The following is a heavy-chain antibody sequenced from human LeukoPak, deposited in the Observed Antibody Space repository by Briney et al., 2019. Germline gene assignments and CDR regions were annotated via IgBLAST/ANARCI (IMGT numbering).Heavy chain of an antibody. CDR1: GYTFTSYA. D-gene: IGHD3-10*01. CDR2: INAGNGNT. J-gene: IGHJ6*02. Sequence: ASVKVSCKASGYTFTSYAMHRVRQAPGQRLECMGWINAGNGNTKYSQKFQGRVTIPRDTSASTAYMELSSLRSEDTAVYYCAREITMVRGAPLYGMDVWGQGTTVTVSS. CDR3: AREITMVRGAPLYGMDV. V-gene: IGHV1-3*01.